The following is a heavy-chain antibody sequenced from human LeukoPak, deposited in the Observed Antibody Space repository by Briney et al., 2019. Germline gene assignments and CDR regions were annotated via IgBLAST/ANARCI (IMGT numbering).Heavy chain of an antibody. D-gene: IGHD6-13*01. V-gene: IGHV3-30-3*01. CDR3: ARDLYGSSWFSPFDY. CDR2: ISYDGSNK. Sequence: PGGSLRLSCAASGFTFSSYAMHWVRQAPGKGLEWVAVISYDGSNKHYADSVKGRFTISRDNSKNTLYLQMNSLRAEDTAVYYCARDLYGSSWFSPFDYWGQGTLVTVSS. J-gene: IGHJ4*02. CDR1: GFTFSSYA.